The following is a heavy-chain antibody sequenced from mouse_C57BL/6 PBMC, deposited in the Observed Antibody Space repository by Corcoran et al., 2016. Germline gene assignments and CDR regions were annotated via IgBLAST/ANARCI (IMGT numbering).Heavy chain of an antibody. CDR2: INTYSGVP. D-gene: IGHD2-10*02. CDR1: GYTFTTYG. CDR3: ARSPRYWYFDV. Sequence: QIQLVQSGPELKKLGETVKISCKASGYTFTTYGMSWVKQAPGKGLKWMGWINTYSGVPTYADDFKGRFAFSLEISASTAYLQINNLKNEDTATYFCARSPRYWYFDVWGTGTTVTVSS. V-gene: IGHV9-3*01. J-gene: IGHJ1*03.